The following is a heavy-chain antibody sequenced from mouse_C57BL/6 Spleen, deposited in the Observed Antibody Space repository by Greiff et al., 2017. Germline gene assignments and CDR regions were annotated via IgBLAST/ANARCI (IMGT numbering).Heavy chain of an antibody. J-gene: IGHJ3*01. Sequence: EVHLVESGGGLVQPGGSLKLSCAASGFTFSDYYMYWVRQTPEKRLEWVAYISNGGGSTYYPDTVKGRFTISRDNAKNTLYLQMSRLKSEDTAMYYCASQATFLAWFAYWGQGTLVTVSA. CDR3: ASQATFLAWFAY. CDR1: GFTFSDYY. CDR2: ISNGGGST. D-gene: IGHD3-2*02. V-gene: IGHV5-12*01.